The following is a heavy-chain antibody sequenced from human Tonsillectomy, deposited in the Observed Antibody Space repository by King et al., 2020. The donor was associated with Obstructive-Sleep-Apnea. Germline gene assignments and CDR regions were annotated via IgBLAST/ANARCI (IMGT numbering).Heavy chain of an antibody. V-gene: IGHV3-11*06. Sequence: VQLVESGGGLVKPGGSLRLSCAASGFTFSDYYMSWIRQAPGKGLEGCSFISSSNLYTNYADSVKGRFTISRDNAENSLYLQMNSLRAEDTAVYYCARESSSSLFDCWGQGTLVTVSS. CDR2: ISSSNLYT. CDR3: ARESSSSLFDC. J-gene: IGHJ4*02. D-gene: IGHD6-6*01. CDR1: GFTFSDYY.